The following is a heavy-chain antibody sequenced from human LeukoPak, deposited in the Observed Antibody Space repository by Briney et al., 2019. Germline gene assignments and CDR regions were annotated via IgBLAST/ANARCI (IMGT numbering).Heavy chain of an antibody. V-gene: IGHV4-59*01. Sequence: SETLSLTCTVSGGSISSYYWSWIRQPPGKGLEWIGYIYYSGSTNYNPSLKSRVTISVDTSKNQFSLKLSSVTAADTAVYYCAAIHSSSWYNLDYWGQGTLVTVSS. J-gene: IGHJ4*02. CDR2: IYYSGST. CDR3: AAIHSSSWYNLDY. D-gene: IGHD6-13*01. CDR1: GGSISSYY.